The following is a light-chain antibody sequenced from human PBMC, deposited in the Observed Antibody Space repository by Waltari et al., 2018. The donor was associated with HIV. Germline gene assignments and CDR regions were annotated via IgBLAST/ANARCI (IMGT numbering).Light chain of an antibody. CDR3: QAWDSSTAI. V-gene: IGLV3-1*01. J-gene: IGLJ2*01. CDR2: QDN. Sequence: SYELTQPPSVSVSPGQTASITCSGHKLRDKSVCWYQQKPGQSPVLVIYQDNKRPSGIHERFSGSNSGNTATLTISGTQALDEADYYCQAWDSSTAIFGGGTELTVL. CDR1: KLRDKS.